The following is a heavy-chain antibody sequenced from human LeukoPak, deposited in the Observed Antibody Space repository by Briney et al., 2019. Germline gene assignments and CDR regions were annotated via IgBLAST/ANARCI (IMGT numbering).Heavy chain of an antibody. J-gene: IGHJ4*02. Sequence: KPSETLPLTCTVSGGSISNGGYYWSWIRQPPGKGLEWIGYIYHSGSTYYNPSLKSRVTISVDRSKNQFSLKLSSVTAADTAVYYCARGSLRFLEGANYYFDYWGQGTLVTVSS. CDR3: ARGSLRFLEGANYYFDY. D-gene: IGHD3-3*01. CDR2: IYHSGST. V-gene: IGHV4-30-2*01. CDR1: GGSISNGGYY.